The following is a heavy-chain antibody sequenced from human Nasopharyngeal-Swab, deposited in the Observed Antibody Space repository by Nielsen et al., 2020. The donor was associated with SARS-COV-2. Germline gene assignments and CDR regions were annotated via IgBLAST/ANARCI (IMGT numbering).Heavy chain of an antibody. V-gene: IGHV1-46*01. J-gene: IGHJ5*02. CDR1: GYTFTSYY. D-gene: IGHD1-26*01. CDR3: ARDEGRGLLTGFLKNWFDP. CDR2: INPSGGST. Sequence: ASVKVSCKASGYTFTSYYMHWVRQAPGQGLEWMGIINPSGGSTSYAQKFQGRVTMTRDTSTSTVYMELSSLRPEDTAVYYCARDEGRGLLTGFLKNWFDPWGQGTLVTVSS.